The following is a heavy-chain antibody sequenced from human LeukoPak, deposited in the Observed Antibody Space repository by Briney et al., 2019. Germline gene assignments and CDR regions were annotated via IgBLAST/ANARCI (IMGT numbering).Heavy chain of an antibody. D-gene: IGHD6-13*01. V-gene: IGHV1-8*01. CDR2: MNPNSGNT. CDR3: ARGHSSSSGIDY. Sequence: ASLKVSCKASGYTFTSYDINSVRQATGQGLEWMGWMNPNSGNTGYAQKFQGRVTMTRNTSISTAYMELSSLRSEDTAVYYCARGHSSSSGIDYWGQGTLVTVSS. CDR1: GYTFTSYD. J-gene: IGHJ4*02.